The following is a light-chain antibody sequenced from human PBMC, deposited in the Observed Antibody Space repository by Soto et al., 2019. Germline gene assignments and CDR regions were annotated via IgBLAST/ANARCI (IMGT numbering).Light chain of an antibody. CDR1: QSLVHSDGYTY. CDR3: MQGTHWPPIT. Sequence: EVVLNQSPQSLPVHLGHPASISCRSGQSLVHSDGYTYLSWFHQRPGQSPRRLIYRVSNRDSGVPNIFRGSGSGTDFTLRISIVEAEDAGLFYCMQGTHWPPITFGQGTRLEIK. CDR2: RVS. V-gene: IGKV2-30*02. J-gene: IGKJ5*01.